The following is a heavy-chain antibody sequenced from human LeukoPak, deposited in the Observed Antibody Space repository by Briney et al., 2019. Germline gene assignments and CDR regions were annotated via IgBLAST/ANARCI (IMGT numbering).Heavy chain of an antibody. V-gene: IGHV3-48*04. CDR3: ARVTSIAAADY. CDR1: GFTFSSCW. CDR2: ISSSGSTI. J-gene: IGHJ4*02. Sequence: GGSLRLSCAASGFTFSSCWMSWVRQAPGKGLEWVSYISSSGSTIYYADSVKGRFTISRDNAKNSLYLQMNSLRAEDTAVYYCARVTSIAAADYWGQGTLVTVSS. D-gene: IGHD6-13*01.